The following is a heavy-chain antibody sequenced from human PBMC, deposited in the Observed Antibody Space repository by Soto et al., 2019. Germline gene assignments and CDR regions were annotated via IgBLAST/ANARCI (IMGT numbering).Heavy chain of an antibody. D-gene: IGHD6-13*01. CDR1: GYTFTSYG. J-gene: IGHJ6*03. CDR2: ISAYNGNT. V-gene: IGHV1-18*01. CDR3: ARDDSSSWDLYYYYYMDV. Sequence: ASVKVSCKASGYTFTSYGISWVRQAPGQGLEWMGWISAYNGNTNYAQKLQGRVTMTTDTSTSTAYMELRSLRSDDTAVYYCARDDSSSWDLYYYYYMDVWGKGTTVTVSS.